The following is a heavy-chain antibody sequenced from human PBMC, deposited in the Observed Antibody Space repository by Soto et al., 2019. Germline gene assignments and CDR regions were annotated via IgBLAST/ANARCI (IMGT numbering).Heavy chain of an antibody. CDR3: AKCGFGVVNNSMDV. Sequence: QVQLVESGGGVVQPAKSLRLSCAASGFTFSTHGMHWVRQAPGKGLEWVAVISYDGSNKYYADSVKGRFTISRDNSKDTLYLQMNSLLAEDRAVYYCAKCGFGVVNNSMDVWGKGTTVTVSS. D-gene: IGHD3-3*01. CDR2: ISYDGSNK. J-gene: IGHJ6*03. CDR1: GFTFSTHG. V-gene: IGHV3-30*18.